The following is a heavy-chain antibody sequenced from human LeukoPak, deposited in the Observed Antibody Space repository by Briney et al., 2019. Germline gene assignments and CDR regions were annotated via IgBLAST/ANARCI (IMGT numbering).Heavy chain of an antibody. D-gene: IGHD3-22*01. Sequence: SVKVSCRASGFTFTSSAMQWVRQARGQRLEWIGWIVVGSGNTNYAQKFQERVTITRDMSTSTAYMELSSLRSEDTAVYYCAAGWYYDSSGHLWGQGTMVTVSS. V-gene: IGHV1-58*02. CDR3: AAGWYYDSSGHL. J-gene: IGHJ3*01. CDR2: IVVGSGNT. CDR1: GFTFTSSA.